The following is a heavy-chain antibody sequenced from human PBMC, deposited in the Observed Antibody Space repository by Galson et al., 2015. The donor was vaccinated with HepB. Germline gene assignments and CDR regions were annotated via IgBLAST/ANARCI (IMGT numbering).Heavy chain of an antibody. CDR1: GFTFSSYE. CDR2: ISSSGSTI. V-gene: IGHV3-48*03. Sequence: SLRLSCAASGFTFSSYEMNWVRQAPGKGLEWVSYISSSGSTIYYADSVKGRFTISRDNAKNSLYLQMNSLRAEDTAVYYCARELGGYTLDYWGQGTLVTVSS. D-gene: IGHD5-12*01. CDR3: ARELGGYTLDY. J-gene: IGHJ4*02.